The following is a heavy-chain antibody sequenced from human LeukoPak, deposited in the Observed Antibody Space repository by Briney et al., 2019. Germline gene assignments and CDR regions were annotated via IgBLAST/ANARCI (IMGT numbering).Heavy chain of an antibody. Sequence: SETLSLTCTVSGGSVRSNIYYWNWIRQPPGKGLEWIGYIYYSGSTNYNPSLKSRVTISVDTSTNQFSLELTSVTAADTAVYYCARGDYYDRSGYPEYLDYWGQGTLVSVSS. CDR3: ARGDYYDRSGYPEYLDY. V-gene: IGHV4-61*01. CDR1: GGSVRSNIYY. J-gene: IGHJ4*02. CDR2: IYYSGST. D-gene: IGHD3-22*01.